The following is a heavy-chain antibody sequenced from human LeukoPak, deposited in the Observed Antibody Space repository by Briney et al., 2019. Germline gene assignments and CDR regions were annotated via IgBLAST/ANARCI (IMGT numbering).Heavy chain of an antibody. CDR1: GFTFTSYG. CDR2: IRYDGSNK. CDR3: ARFRHDVLGGSYSFDY. D-gene: IGHD1-26*01. V-gene: IGHV3-30*02. Sequence: GGSLRLSCAASGFTFTSYGMHWVRQAPGKGLEWVAFIRYDGSNKYYADSVKGRFTISRDNSKNTLYLQMNSLRAEDTAVYYCARFRHDVLGGSYSFDYWGQGTLVTVSS. J-gene: IGHJ4*02.